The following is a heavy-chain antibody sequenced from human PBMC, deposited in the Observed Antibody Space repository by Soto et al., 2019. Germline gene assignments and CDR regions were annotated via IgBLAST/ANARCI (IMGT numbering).Heavy chain of an antibody. V-gene: IGHV4-30-4*01. CDR2: IYDGGRT. D-gene: IGHD7-27*01. J-gene: IGHJ4*02. CDR3: DRGPSGDKVDS. Sequence: QVQLQESGPGLVKPSQTLSLTCTVSGGSISTVDYWWSWIRQSPDMGLEWIGHIYDGGRTYNNPSLESRVTMSVDRSKSWLSLTLISFSAADTAVYYCDRGPSGDKVDSWGQGTPVTVSS. CDR1: GGSISTVDYW.